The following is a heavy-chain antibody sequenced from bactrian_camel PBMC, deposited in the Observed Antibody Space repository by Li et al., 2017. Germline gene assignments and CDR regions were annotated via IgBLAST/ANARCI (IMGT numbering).Heavy chain of an antibody. D-gene: IGHD3*01. Sequence: HVQLVESGGGSAQTGGSLRLSCAASGYSDSTFCMAWFRQVAGKNREAVATVDTAGKVTYANSVKGRFTISRDNAENTTYLEMNSLKPEDTAVYYCASATGLRWGQGTQVTVS. J-gene: IGHJ4*01. CDR3: ASATGLR. V-gene: IGHV3S53*01. CDR2: VDTAGKV. CDR1: GYSDSTFC.